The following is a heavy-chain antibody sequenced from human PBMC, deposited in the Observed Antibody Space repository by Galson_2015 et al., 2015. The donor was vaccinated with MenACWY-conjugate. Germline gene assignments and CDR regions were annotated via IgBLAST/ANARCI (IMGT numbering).Heavy chain of an antibody. Sequence: SLRLSCAASGFTFSNAWMNWVRQAPGKGLEWVGRIKSKTDGGTTDYAAPVKGRFTISRDNAKNSLYLQMNSLRAEDTAVYYCAKGRGTMVRGAFFDIWGQGTMVTVSS. CDR2: IKSKTDGGTT. V-gene: IGHV3-15*07. D-gene: IGHD3-10*01. CDR3: AKGRGTMVRGAFFDI. CDR1: GFTFSNAW. J-gene: IGHJ3*02.